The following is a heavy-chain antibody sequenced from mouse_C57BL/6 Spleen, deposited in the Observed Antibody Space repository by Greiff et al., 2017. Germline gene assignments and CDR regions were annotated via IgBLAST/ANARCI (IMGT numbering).Heavy chain of an antibody. CDR3: TRRGQESAMDY. D-gene: IGHD3-3*01. V-gene: IGHV1-15*01. Sequence: VQLQQSGAELVRPGASVTLSCKASGYTFTDYEMHWVKQTPVHGLEWIGAIDPETGGTAYNQKFKGKAILTADKSSSTAYMELRSLTSEDSAVYYCTRRGQESAMDYWGQGTSVTVSS. CDR1: GYTFTDYE. CDR2: IDPETGGT. J-gene: IGHJ4*01.